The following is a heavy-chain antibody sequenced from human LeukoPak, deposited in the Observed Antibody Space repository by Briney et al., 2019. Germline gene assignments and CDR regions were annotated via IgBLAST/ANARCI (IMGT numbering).Heavy chain of an antibody. V-gene: IGHV1-24*01. J-gene: IGHJ4*02. CDR2: FDPEDGET. CDR1: GYTLTELS. D-gene: IGHD2-8*01. CDR3: ATDLSQERVCVFDY. Sequence: ASVKVSCKVSGYTLTELSMHWVRQAPGKGLEWMGGFDPEDGETIYAQKFQGRVTMTEDTSTDTAYMELSSLRSEDTAVYYCATDLSQERVCVFDYWGQGTLVTVSS.